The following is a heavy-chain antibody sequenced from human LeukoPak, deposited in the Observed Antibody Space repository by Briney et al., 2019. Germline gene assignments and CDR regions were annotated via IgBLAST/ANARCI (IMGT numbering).Heavy chain of an antibody. V-gene: IGHV3-30*18. D-gene: IGHD4-11*01. CDR1: GFTFSSYG. CDR2: ISYDGRNK. J-gene: IGHJ5*02. Sequence: GGSLRLSCAASGFTFSSYGIHWVRQAPGKGLEWVALISYDGRNKDYADSVKGRFTISRDNSKNTLYLQMNSLRAEDTAVYYCAKIHGAYTVTGNWFDPWGQGTLVTLSS. CDR3: AKIHGAYTVTGNWFDP.